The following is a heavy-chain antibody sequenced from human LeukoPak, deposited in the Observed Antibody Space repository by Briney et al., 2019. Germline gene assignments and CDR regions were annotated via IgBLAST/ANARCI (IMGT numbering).Heavy chain of an antibody. CDR1: GFTFSSYW. D-gene: IGHD3-10*01. V-gene: IGHV3-7*01. Sequence: GGSLRLSCAASGFTFSSYWMSWVRQAPGKGLEWVANIKQDGSEKYYVDSVKGRFTISRDNAKNSLYLQMNSLRAEDTAVYYCARVLLWFGELSVLGARQYYFDYWGQGTLVTVSS. J-gene: IGHJ4*02. CDR2: IKQDGSEK. CDR3: ARVLLWFGELSVLGARQYYFDY.